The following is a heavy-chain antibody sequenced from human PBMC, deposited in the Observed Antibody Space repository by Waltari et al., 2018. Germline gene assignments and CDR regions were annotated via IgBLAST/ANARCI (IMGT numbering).Heavy chain of an antibody. CDR3: AKDGDYSLPGYDAFDI. CDR2: IRYDGSFK. CDR1: GLIFNTYG. Sequence: QVQLLESGGRVVKPGGSLSLSCSTSGLIFNTYGLPWVRQTPGKGLEWVAFIRYDGSFKDYADSVNGRFSISRDNSKNTLYLQMNDLRPEDTALYYCAKDGDYSLPGYDAFDIWGQGTMVTVSP. D-gene: IGHD4-17*01. V-gene: IGHV3-30*02. J-gene: IGHJ3*02.